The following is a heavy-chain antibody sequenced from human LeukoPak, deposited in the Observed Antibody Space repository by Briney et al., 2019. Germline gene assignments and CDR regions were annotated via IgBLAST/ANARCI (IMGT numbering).Heavy chain of an antibody. D-gene: IGHD3-10*01. CDR1: GGSISSGSYY. V-gene: IGHV4-61*02. J-gene: IGHJ6*03. CDR3: AREEPQLLWFGEVHYYYYMDV. Sequence: KASETLSLTCTVSGGSISSGSYYWTWIRQPAGKGLEWIGRISTSGSTNYNPSLKSRVTISGDTSKNQFSLKLSSVTAADTAVYYCAREEPQLLWFGEVHYYYYMDVWGKGTTVTISS. CDR2: ISTSGST.